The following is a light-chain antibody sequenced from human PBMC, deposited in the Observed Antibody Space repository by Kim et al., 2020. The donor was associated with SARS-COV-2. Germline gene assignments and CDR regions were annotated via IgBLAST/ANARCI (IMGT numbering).Light chain of an antibody. CDR1: QSISSY. V-gene: IGKV1-39*01. CDR2: AAS. CDR3: QQTYSFPQIT. J-gene: IGKJ5*01. Sequence: VGDRVTISCRESQSISSYVNWYQHKAGKGPKLLIYAASSLQSGVPSRFSGSGSGTDFTLTISSLQPEDFATYSCQQTYSFPQITFGQGTRLEIK.